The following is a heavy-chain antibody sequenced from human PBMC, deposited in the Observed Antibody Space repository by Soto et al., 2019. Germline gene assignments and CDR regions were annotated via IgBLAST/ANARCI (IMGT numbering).Heavy chain of an antibody. J-gene: IGHJ4*02. CDR1: GFSLSTSGVG. D-gene: IGHD5-12*01. CDR3: AHVYGGYDHFDY. CDR2: IYWDDDK. V-gene: IGHV2-5*02. Sequence: QITLKESGPTLVKPTQTLTLTCTFSGFSLSTSGVGVGWIRQPPGKALEWLALIYWDDDKRYSPSLKSRLTITKDTSKNQVVLTMTTMDPVDTAIYYCAHVYGGYDHFDYLGQGTLVTVSS.